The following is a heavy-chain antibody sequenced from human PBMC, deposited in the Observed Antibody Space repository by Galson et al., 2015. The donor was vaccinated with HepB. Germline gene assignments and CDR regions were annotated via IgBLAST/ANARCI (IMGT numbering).Heavy chain of an antibody. CDR1: GYTFTGYY. Sequence: SVKVSCKASGYTFTGYYMHWVRQAPEQGLEWMGWINPNSGGTNYAQKFQGRVTMTRDTSISTAYMELSRLRSDDTAVYYCARDSYSSSWYWTGGVDYWGQGTLVTVSS. V-gene: IGHV1-2*02. CDR2: INPNSGGT. CDR3: ARDSYSSSWYWTGGVDY. D-gene: IGHD6-13*01. J-gene: IGHJ4*02.